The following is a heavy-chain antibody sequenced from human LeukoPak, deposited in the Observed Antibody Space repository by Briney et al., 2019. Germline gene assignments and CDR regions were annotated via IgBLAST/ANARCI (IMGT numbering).Heavy chain of an antibody. Sequence: SQTLSLTCTVSGGSISSGGYYWSWIRQPPGKGLEWIGYIYHSGSTYYNPSLKSRVTISVDRSKNQFSLKLSSVTAADTAVYYCARDPTSIAAAARGYWGQGTLVTVSS. CDR1: GGSISSGGYY. CDR3: ARDPTSIAAAARGY. CDR2: IYHSGST. V-gene: IGHV4-30-2*01. D-gene: IGHD6-13*01. J-gene: IGHJ4*02.